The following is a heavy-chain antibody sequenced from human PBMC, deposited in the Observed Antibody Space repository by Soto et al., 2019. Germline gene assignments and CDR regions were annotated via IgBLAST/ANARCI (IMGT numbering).Heavy chain of an antibody. CDR3: ARVHHRGYSSVLTDF. J-gene: IGHJ4*02. V-gene: IGHV4-31*03. Sequence: PSETLSLTCTVSGGSITSGGHYWGWIRQYPGKGLEWIGHIYDSGNMYFYNPSLKSRVTISADNSRNQLSLSLSSLTAADTAVCYCARVHHRGYSSVLTDFCGQGVRESVAS. D-gene: IGHD3-10*02. CDR2: IYDSGNMY. CDR1: GGSITSGGHY.